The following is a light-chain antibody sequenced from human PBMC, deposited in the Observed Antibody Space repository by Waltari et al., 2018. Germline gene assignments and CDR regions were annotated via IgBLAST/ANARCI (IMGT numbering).Light chain of an antibody. CDR2: AAS. V-gene: IGKV1-39*01. CDR1: QSISSY. Sequence: TCRASQSISSYLNWYQQKPGKAPKLLIYAASSSQSGVTSRFSGSVSGTDFSLTISSLQPVDFETYFYQHNYISTRIFGQGT. J-gene: IGKJ2*01. CDR3: QHNYISTRI.